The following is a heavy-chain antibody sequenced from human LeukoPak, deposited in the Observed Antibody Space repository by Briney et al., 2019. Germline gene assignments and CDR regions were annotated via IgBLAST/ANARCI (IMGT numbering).Heavy chain of an antibody. CDR2: IYYSGST. CDR1: GGSISSYY. CDR3: ARTGYWDSDAFDI. D-gene: IGHD3-9*01. Sequence: SETLSLTCTVSGGSISSYYWSWIRQPPGKGLEWIGYIYYSGSTSYNPSLKSRVTISVDTSKNQFSLKLSSVTAADTAVYYCARTGYWDSDAFDIWGQGTMVTVSS. J-gene: IGHJ3*02. V-gene: IGHV4-59*01.